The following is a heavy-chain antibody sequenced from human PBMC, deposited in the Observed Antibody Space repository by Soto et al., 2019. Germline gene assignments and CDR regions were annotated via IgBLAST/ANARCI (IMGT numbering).Heavy chain of an antibody. D-gene: IGHD2-15*01. CDR3: ARVVLH. CDR1: DASIGGITVY. Sequence: PSQTMSHTWTVADASIGGITVYWTWIRQPPGKGLEWIGYIYYSGSTNYNPSLKSRVTISVDTSKNQFSLIVNSVTAADTAVYYCARVVLHWVQGTLVTGS. CDR2: IYYSGST. J-gene: IGHJ4*01. V-gene: IGHV4-61*05.